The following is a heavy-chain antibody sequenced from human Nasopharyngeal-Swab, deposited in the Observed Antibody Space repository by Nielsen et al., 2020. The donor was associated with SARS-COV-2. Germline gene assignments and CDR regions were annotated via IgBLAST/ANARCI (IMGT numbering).Heavy chain of an antibody. Sequence: VRQAPGKGLEWVSSINSSSSYIYYADSVKGRFTISRDNAKNSLYLQMNSLRAEDTAVYYCARTILSSSPEEGFDYWGQGTLVTVSS. CDR3: ARTILSSSPEEGFDY. CDR2: INSSSSYI. V-gene: IGHV3-21*01. D-gene: IGHD6-6*01. J-gene: IGHJ4*02.